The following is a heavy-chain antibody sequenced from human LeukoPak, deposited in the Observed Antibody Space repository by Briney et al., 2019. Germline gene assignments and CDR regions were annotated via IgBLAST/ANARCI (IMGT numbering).Heavy chain of an antibody. J-gene: IGHJ6*02. V-gene: IGHV3-23*01. CDR2: ISGNGGST. CDR1: GFNFNTYA. Sequence: GGSLRLSCVGSGFNFNTYAMIWVRQAPGKGLEWVSAISGNGGSTYYADSVKGRFAISRDISKNTLYLQMNSLRAEDTAVYYCAKPPPSSYYYYYGMDVWGQGTTVTVSS. D-gene: IGHD6-13*01. CDR3: AKPPPSSYYYYYGMDV.